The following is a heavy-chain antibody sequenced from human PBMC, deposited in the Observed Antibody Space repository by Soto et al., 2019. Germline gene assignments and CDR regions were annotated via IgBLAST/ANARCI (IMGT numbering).Heavy chain of an antibody. V-gene: IGHV3-21*01. Sequence: PGGSLRLSCAASGFTFSSYSMNWVRQAPGKGLEWVSSISSSSSYIYYADSVKGRFTISRDNAKNSLYLQMNSLRAEDTAVYYCVSYRCSYDILSRAIDAFDIWGQGTMVTVSS. CDR2: ISSSSSYI. J-gene: IGHJ3*02. CDR1: GFTFSSYS. CDR3: VSYRCSYDILSRAIDAFDI. D-gene: IGHD3-9*01.